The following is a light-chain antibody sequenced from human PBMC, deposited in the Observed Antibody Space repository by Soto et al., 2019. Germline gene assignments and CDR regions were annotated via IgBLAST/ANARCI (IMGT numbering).Light chain of an antibody. Sequence: QSVLTQPASVSGSPGQSITISCTGTSSDVGNYNLVSWYQQHPGKAPKLMIYEGSKRPSGVSNRFSGSKSGNTASLTISILQAEDEADYYCCSYAGSSTYVVGTGTKV. V-gene: IGLV2-23*01. CDR3: CSYAGSSTYV. CDR1: SSDVGNYNL. CDR2: EGS. J-gene: IGLJ1*01.